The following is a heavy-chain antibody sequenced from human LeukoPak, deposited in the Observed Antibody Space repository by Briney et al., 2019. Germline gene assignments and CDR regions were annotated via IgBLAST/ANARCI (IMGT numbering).Heavy chain of an antibody. CDR1: GYTFTGYF. Sequence: GASVKVSCKASGYTFTGYFMHWVRQAPGQGLEWMGWINPDSGGTNYAQKFQGRVTMTRDTSISTAYMELSSLRSDDTAVYYCARGGIQLWFLVDYWGQGTLVTVSS. V-gene: IGHV1-2*02. CDR2: INPDSGGT. D-gene: IGHD5-18*01. CDR3: ARGGIQLWFLVDY. J-gene: IGHJ4*02.